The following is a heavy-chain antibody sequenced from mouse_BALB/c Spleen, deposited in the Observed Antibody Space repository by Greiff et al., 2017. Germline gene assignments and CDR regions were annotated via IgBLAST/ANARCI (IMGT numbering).Heavy chain of an antibody. J-gene: IGHJ4*01. V-gene: IGHV3-6*02. CDR2: ISYDGSN. CDR3: ARIMDY. CDR1: GYSITSGYY. Sequence: EVQVVESGPGLVQPSQSLSLTCSVTGYSITSGYYWNWIRQFPGNKLEWMGYISYDGSNNYNPSLKNRISITRDTSKNQFFLKLNSVTTEDTATYYCARIMDYWGQGTSVTVSS.